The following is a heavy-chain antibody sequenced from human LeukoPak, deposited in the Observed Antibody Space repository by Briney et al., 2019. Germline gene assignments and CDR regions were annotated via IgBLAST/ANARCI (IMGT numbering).Heavy chain of an antibody. J-gene: IGHJ4*02. D-gene: IGHD3-10*01. Sequence: PGGSLRLSCAASGFTFSNYAMSWVRQAPGKGLEWVSGISGSAINTYYADSVKGRFTISRDNSQNTLYLQMSSLRAEDSAVYYCAKADGSGTYYTRPSDYWGQGTLVTVSS. CDR2: ISGSAINT. V-gene: IGHV3-23*01. CDR1: GFTFSNYA. CDR3: AKADGSGTYYTRPSDY.